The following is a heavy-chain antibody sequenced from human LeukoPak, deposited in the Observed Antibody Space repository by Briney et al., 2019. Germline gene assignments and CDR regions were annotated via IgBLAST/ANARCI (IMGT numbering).Heavy chain of an antibody. CDR3: ARDLNYYDSSGYPSPDAFDI. J-gene: IGHJ3*02. CDR2: IRRSGSPI. V-gene: IGHV3-48*04. D-gene: IGHD3-22*01. CDR1: GFTFSSYS. Sequence: GGSLRLSCAASGFTFSSYSMTWVRQAPGKGLEWISYIRRSGSPIYYADSVKGRFTISRDNAKNSLYLQMNSLRAEDTAVYYCARDLNYYDSSGYPSPDAFDIWGQGTMVTVSS.